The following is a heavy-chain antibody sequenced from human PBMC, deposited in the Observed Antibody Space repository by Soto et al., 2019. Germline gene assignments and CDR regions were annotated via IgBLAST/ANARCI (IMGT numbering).Heavy chain of an antibody. J-gene: IGHJ5*02. V-gene: IGHV4-31*03. Sequence: QVQLQESGPGLVKPSQTLSLTCTVSGGSISSGGYYWSWIRQHPGKGLEWIGYIYYSGSTYYNPSLKRRVTLSVDPSKNQFSLKLSSATAAETAVYYCARVFSDSSSFFDPWGQGTLVTVSS. CDR2: IYYSGST. CDR1: GGSISSGGYY. D-gene: IGHD6-13*01. CDR3: ARVFSDSSSFFDP.